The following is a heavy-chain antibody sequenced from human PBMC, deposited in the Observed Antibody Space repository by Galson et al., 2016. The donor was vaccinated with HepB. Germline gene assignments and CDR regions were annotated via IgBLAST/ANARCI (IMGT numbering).Heavy chain of an antibody. Sequence: SLRLSCAASGFSFKNYDMHWVRQTTGKGLEWVSTIDAAGATYYLGSVKGRFAISRENAKNSLYLQMNSLRAEGTAIYYCARAYYDFVYGMDVWGQGTTVTVSS. J-gene: IGHJ6*02. V-gene: IGHV3-13*01. CDR3: ARAYYDFVYGMDV. CDR1: GFSFKNYD. D-gene: IGHD3-3*01. CDR2: IDAAGAT.